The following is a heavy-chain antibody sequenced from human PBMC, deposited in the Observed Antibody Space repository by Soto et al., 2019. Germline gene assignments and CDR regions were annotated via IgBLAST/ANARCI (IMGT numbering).Heavy chain of an antibody. J-gene: IGHJ4*02. V-gene: IGHV3-21*01. CDR1: GFTFSSYS. D-gene: IGHD3-22*01. CDR2: ISSSSSYI. Sequence: ESGGGLVKPGGSLRLSCAASGFTFSSYSMNWVRQAPGKGLEWVSSISSSSSYIYYADSVKGRFTISRDNAKNSLYLQMNSLRAEDTAVYYCARVISTMIVVVLDYWGQGTLVTVSS. CDR3: ARVISTMIVVVLDY.